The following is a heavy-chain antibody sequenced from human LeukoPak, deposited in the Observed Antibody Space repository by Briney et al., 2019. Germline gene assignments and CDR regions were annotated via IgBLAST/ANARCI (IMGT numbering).Heavy chain of an antibody. D-gene: IGHD2-2*01. J-gene: IGHJ4*02. CDR2: ISVYNGST. CDR3: ARGYCSSATCRHFDY. CDR1: GYAFTNYA. V-gene: IGHV1-18*01. Sequence: ASVKVSCKASGYAFTNYAISWVRQAPGRGLEWMGWISVYNGSTNYAQKLQGRVTMTADTSTTTAYMELRSLRSDDTAVYYCARGYCSSATCRHFDYWGQGALVTVSS.